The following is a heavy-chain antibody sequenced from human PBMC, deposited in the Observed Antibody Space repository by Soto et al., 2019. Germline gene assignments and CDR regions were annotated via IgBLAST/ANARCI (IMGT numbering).Heavy chain of an antibody. Sequence: SETLSLTCTVSGGSISSSRYYWGWIRQPPGKGLEWIGSIYYSGSTYYNPSLKSRVTISVDNSKNTLYLQMNSLRAEDTAVYYCAKVADGYNSYWGQGTLVTVSS. CDR1: GGSISSSRYY. CDR2: IYYSGST. J-gene: IGHJ4*02. CDR3: AKVADGYNSY. D-gene: IGHD5-12*01. V-gene: IGHV4-39*07.